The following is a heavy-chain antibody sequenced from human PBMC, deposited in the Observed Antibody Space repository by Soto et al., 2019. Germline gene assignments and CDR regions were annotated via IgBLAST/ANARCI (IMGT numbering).Heavy chain of an antibody. Sequence: LSLTCAVSGGSISSGGYSWSWIRQPPGKGLEWIGYIYHSGSTYYNPSLKSRVTISVDRSKNQFSLKLSSVTAANTAVYYCARGQVDTMVRGVIGWFDPWGQGTLVTVSS. CDR3: ARGQVDTMVRGVIGWFDP. D-gene: IGHD3-10*01. V-gene: IGHV4-30-2*01. CDR1: GGSISSGGYS. J-gene: IGHJ5*02. CDR2: IYHSGST.